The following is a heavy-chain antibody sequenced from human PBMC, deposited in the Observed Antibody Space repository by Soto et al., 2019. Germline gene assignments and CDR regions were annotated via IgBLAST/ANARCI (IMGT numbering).Heavy chain of an antibody. Sequence: EVQLVQSGAEVKKPGESLKISCKGSGYSFTSYWIGWVRQMPGKGLEWMGIIYPGDSDTRYSPSFQGQVTISADKSISTAYLQWSSLKASDTAMYYCARQGDDTAMATDAFDIWGQGTMVTVSS. CDR3: ARQGDDTAMATDAFDI. V-gene: IGHV5-51*01. CDR1: GYSFTSYW. J-gene: IGHJ3*02. CDR2: IYPGDSDT. D-gene: IGHD5-18*01.